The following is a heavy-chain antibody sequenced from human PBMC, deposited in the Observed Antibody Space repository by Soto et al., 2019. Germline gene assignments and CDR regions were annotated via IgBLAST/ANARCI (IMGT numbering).Heavy chain of an antibody. V-gene: IGHV3-33*01. CDR3: AGEPGFSKRFAY. Sequence: QVQLVESGGGVVQPGRSLRLSCAASGLTFSSYGMHWVRQAPGKGLEWVAAIWQDGTKKYYADFVKGRFTISRDNSKNSLFLQMNSLGAEDTAVYFCAGEPGFSKRFAYWGQGTLVTVSS. J-gene: IGHJ4*02. CDR1: GLTFSSYG. CDR2: IWQDGTKK.